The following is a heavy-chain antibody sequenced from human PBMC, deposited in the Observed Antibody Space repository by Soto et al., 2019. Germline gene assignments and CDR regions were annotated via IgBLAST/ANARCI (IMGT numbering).Heavy chain of an antibody. D-gene: IGHD6-13*01. Sequence: ETLSLTCTVSGGSISSYYWSWIRQPPGKGLEWIGYIYYSGSTNYNPSLKSRVTISVDTSKNQFSLKLSSVTAADTAVYYCARGSIAAAEIDYWGQGTLVTVSS. CDR1: GGSISSYY. CDR2: IYYSGST. CDR3: ARGSIAAAEIDY. J-gene: IGHJ4*02. V-gene: IGHV4-59*01.